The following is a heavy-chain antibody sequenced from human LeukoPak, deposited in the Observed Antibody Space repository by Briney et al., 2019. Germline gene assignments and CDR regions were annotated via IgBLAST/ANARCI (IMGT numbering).Heavy chain of an antibody. J-gene: IGHJ4*02. CDR2: ISAYNGNT. Sequence: ASVKVSCKASGYTFTSYGISWVRQAPGQGLEWMGWISAYNGNTNYAQKLQGRVTVTTDTSTSTVYLELRRLRPDDTAVYYCVRDQYLNVMTGFDDWGQGTLVAVSS. CDR1: GYTFTSYG. CDR3: VRDQYLNVMTGFDD. D-gene: IGHD3-9*01. V-gene: IGHV1-18*01.